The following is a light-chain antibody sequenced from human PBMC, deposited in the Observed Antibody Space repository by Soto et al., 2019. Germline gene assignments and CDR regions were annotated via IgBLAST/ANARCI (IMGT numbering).Light chain of an antibody. V-gene: IGLV2-11*01. Sequence: QSALTQPRSVSGSPGQSVTISCTGTSSDVGIYNYVSWYQQSPGKAPKLIIYDVTKRPSGVPDRFSGSKSGNTASLTISGLQAEDEADYYCCSYAGRYTMLFGGGTKVTVL. CDR3: CSYAGRYTML. CDR2: DVT. CDR1: SSDVGIYNY. J-gene: IGLJ2*01.